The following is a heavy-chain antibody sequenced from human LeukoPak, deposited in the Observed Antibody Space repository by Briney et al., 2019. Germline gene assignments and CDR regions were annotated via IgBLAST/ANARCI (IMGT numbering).Heavy chain of an antibody. J-gene: IGHJ6*03. V-gene: IGHV3-11*01. Sequence: GGSLRLSCAASGFTFSDYYMSWIRQAPGKGLECVSYISSSGSTIYYADSVKGRFIISRDNAKNSLYLQMNSLRAEDTAVYYCARTRGSYNYYYYYMDVWGKGTTVTVSS. CDR1: GFTFSDYY. CDR3: ARTRGSYNYYYYYMDV. CDR2: ISSSGSTI. D-gene: IGHD3-16*01.